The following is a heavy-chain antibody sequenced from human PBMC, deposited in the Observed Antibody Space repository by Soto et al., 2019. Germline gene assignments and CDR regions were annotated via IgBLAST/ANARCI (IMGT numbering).Heavy chain of an antibody. CDR3: AVHYDYGAAPFDY. J-gene: IGHJ4*02. CDR2: IVVGSGNT. CDR1: GFTFTRSA. Sequence: SVTVSCKASGFTFTRSAMQWVRQARGQRLEWIGWIVVGSGNTNYAQKFQERVTITRDMSTSTAYMELSSLRSEDTAVYYCAVHYDYGAAPFDYWGQGTLVTVSS. V-gene: IGHV1-58*02. D-gene: IGHD4-17*01.